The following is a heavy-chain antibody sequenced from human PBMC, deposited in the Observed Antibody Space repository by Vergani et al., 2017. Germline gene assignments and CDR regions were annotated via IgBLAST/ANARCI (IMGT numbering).Heavy chain of an antibody. CDR1: GGTFSSYA. D-gene: IGHD6-13*01. Sequence: QVQLVQSGAEVKKPGSSVKVSCKASGGTFSSYAISWVRQAPGQGLEWMGRIIPIFGTANYAQKFQGRVTITTDESTSTAYMELSSLRSEDTAVYYCARDRGYGSSGYGWFDPWGQGTLVTVSS. CDR2: IIPIFGTA. V-gene: IGHV1-69*05. CDR3: ARDRGYGSSGYGWFDP. J-gene: IGHJ5*02.